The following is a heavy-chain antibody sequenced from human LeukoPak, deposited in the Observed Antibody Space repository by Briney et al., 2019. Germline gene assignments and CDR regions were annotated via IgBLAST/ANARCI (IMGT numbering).Heavy chain of an antibody. CDR3: ARDWNIAARPSAYDAFDI. J-gene: IGHJ3*02. D-gene: IGHD6-6*01. V-gene: IGHV1-69*01. Sequence: ASVKVSCKASGGTFSSYAISWVRQAPGQGLEWMGGIIPIFGTANYAQKFQGRVTITADESTSTAYMEVSSLRSEDTAVYYCARDWNIAARPSAYDAFDIWGQGTMVTVSS. CDR2: IIPIFGTA. CDR1: GGTFSSYA.